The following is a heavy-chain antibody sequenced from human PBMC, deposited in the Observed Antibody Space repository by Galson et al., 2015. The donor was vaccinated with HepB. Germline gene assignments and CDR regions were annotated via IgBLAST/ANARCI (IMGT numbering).Heavy chain of an antibody. V-gene: IGHV3-15*01. D-gene: IGHD3-22*01. CDR2: IKSITDGGTA. CDR1: AFTVTNAW. Sequence: SLRLSCAASAFTVTNAWMSWVRQAPGKGLEWVGRIKSITDGGTADYDAPVRGRFTISRDDSKNTVYLHMNSLKTEDTAVYYGTTTTTPSYYSSYYYDGMDVWGQGTTVTVSS. J-gene: IGHJ6*02. CDR3: TTTTTPSYYSSYYYDGMDV.